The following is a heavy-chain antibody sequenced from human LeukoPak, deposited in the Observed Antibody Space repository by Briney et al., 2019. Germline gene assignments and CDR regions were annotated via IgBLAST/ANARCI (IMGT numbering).Heavy chain of an antibody. V-gene: IGHV4-31*03. Sequence: PSQTLSLTCTVSGGSISSSGYYWSWIRQHPGKGLEWIGYIYYSGSTYYNPSLKSRVTISVDTSKNQFSLKLSSVTAADTAVYYCARDPINTIFGVVDAFDIWGQGTMVTVSS. D-gene: IGHD3-3*01. J-gene: IGHJ3*02. CDR3: ARDPINTIFGVVDAFDI. CDR2: IYYSGST. CDR1: GGSISSSGYY.